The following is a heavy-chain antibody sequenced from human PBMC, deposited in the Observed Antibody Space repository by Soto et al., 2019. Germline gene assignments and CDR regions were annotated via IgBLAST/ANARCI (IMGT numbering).Heavy chain of an antibody. CDR3: ARDSAQYYFDY. CDR1: GFTVSSNY. V-gene: IGHV3-66*01. Sequence: GGSLRLSCAASGFTVSSNYMSWVRQAPGKGLEWVSVIYSGGSTYYADSVKGRFTISRDNSKNTLYLQMNSLRAEDTGVDYCARDSAQYYFDYWGQGTLVTVSS. J-gene: IGHJ4*02. CDR2: IYSGGST. D-gene: IGHD3-10*01.